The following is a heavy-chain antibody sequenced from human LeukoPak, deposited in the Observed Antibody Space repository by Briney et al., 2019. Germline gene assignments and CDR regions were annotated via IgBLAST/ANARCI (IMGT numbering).Heavy chain of an antibody. J-gene: IGHJ5*02. CDR3: ARVADHGSGSYYRYWFDP. D-gene: IGHD3-10*01. CDR1: GYTFTSYY. V-gene: IGHV1-46*01. Sequence: EASVKVSCKASGYTFTSYYMHWVRQAPGQGLEWMGIINPSGGSTSYAQKLQGRVTMTTDTSTSTAYMELRSLRSDDTAVYYCARVADHGSGSYYRYWFDPWGQGTLVTVSS. CDR2: INPSGGST.